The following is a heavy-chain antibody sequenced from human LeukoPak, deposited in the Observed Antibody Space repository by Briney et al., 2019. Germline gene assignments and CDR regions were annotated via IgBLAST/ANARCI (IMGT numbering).Heavy chain of an antibody. D-gene: IGHD2-15*01. CDR1: GYTLTELS. CDR3: ARVSCSGGSCYPGDYYYYGMDV. V-gene: IGHV1-69*13. Sequence: ASVKVSCKVSGYTLTELSMHWVRQAPGQGLEWMGGIIPIFGTANYAQKFQGRVTITADESTSTAYMELSSLRSEDTAVYYCARVSCSGGSCYPGDYYYYGMDVWGQGTTVTVSS. J-gene: IGHJ6*02. CDR2: IIPIFGTA.